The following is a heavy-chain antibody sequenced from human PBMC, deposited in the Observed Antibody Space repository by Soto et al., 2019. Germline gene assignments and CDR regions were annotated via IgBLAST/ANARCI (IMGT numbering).Heavy chain of an antibody. J-gene: IGHJ5*02. D-gene: IGHD2-2*01. V-gene: IGHV3-30*03. CDR3: ATFPTGYCSSTSCCHEGNWFDP. CDR2: ISYDGSNK. Sequence: GGSLRLSCAASGFTFSSYGMHWVRQAPGKGLEWVAVISYDGSNKYYADSVKGRFTISRDNSKNTLYLQMNSLRAEDTAVYYCATFPTGYCSSTSCCHEGNWFDPWGQGTLVTVSS. CDR1: GFTFSSYG.